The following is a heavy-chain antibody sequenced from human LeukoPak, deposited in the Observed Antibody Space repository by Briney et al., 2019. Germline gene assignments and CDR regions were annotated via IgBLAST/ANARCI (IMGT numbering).Heavy chain of an antibody. V-gene: IGHV3-30*03. Sequence: GGSLRLSCAASGFTFSSYGMHWVRQAPGKGLEWVAVISYDGSNKYYADSVKGRFTISRDNSKNTLYLQMNSLRAEDTAVYYCARLPVPLRYYGMDVWGQGTTVTVSS. CDR1: GFTFSSYG. J-gene: IGHJ6*02. D-gene: IGHD3-10*02. CDR2: ISYDGSNK. CDR3: ARLPVPLRYYGMDV.